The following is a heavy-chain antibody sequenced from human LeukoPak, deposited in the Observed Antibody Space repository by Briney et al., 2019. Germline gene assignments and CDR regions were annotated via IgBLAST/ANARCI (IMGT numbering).Heavy chain of an antibody. Sequence: GESLKISCKGSGYRFTSSWIGWVRQMPGKGLEGMGIIYPGDSDTKYSPSFQGQVTISADKSITTAYLQWSSLKASDTAMYYCARRNYYDSSGYSDYWGQGTLVTVSS. J-gene: IGHJ4*02. V-gene: IGHV5-51*01. CDR3: ARRNYYDSSGYSDY. CDR2: IYPGDSDT. D-gene: IGHD3-22*01. CDR1: GYRFTSSW.